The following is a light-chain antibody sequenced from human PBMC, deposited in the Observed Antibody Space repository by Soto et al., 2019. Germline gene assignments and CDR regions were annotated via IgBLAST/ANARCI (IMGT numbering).Light chain of an antibody. Sequence: QSALAQPPSASGSPGQSVTISCTGTSSDVGAYNFVSWYQQLPGKAPKLMIYEVTKRPSGVPDRFSGSKSGNTASLTVSGLQAEDEADYYCSSYAGSITIYVFGTGTQLTV. CDR3: SSYAGSITIYV. CDR1: SSDVGAYNF. CDR2: EVT. V-gene: IGLV2-8*01. J-gene: IGLJ1*01.